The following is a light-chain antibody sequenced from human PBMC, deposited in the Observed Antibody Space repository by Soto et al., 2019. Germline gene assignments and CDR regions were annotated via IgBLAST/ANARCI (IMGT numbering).Light chain of an antibody. CDR2: EVT. Sequence: QSALTQPASVSGSPGQSITISCTGTSTDPATYDLVSWYQQHPGKAPKLLIFEVTMRPSGISDRFSGSKSASTASLTISGLQSEDEGDYYCASYAGSRTYVFGSGTKLTVL. V-gene: IGLV2-23*02. CDR3: ASYAGSRTYV. J-gene: IGLJ1*01. CDR1: STDPATYDL.